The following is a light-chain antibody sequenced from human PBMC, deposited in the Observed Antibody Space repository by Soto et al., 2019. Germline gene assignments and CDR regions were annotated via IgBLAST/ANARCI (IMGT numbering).Light chain of an antibody. CDR2: RNN. CDR3: AAWDDSVSGVL. Sequence: QSVLTQSPSASGTPGQRVTISCSGSRSNIGRNFAYWYQHVPGTAPRLLIQRNNERPSGVPDRFSGSKSGTSVSLAISGLRSDDEATYYCAAWDDSVSGVLFGGGTKLTVL. CDR1: RSNIGRNF. J-gene: IGLJ2*01. V-gene: IGLV1-47*01.